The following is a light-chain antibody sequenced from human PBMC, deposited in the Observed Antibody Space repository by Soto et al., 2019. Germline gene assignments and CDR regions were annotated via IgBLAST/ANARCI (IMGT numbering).Light chain of an antibody. CDR3: QQYSSYSPT. CDR2: KAS. J-gene: IGKJ1*01. Sequence: DIQMTQSPSTLSASVGDRVTITCRASQSISSWLAWYQRKPGKAPKLLISKASSLESGVPSRFSGSGSGTEFTLTISSLQPDDFATYYCQQYSSYSPTFGQGTKVDIK. CDR1: QSISSW. V-gene: IGKV1-5*03.